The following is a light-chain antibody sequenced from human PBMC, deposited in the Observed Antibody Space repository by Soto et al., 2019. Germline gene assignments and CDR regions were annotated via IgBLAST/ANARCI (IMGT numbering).Light chain of an antibody. V-gene: IGKV1-8*01. CDR2: AAS. Sequence: AIRMTQSPSSFSASTGDRVTITCRASQGISSYLAWYQQKPGKAPKLLISAASTLQSGVPSRFSGSGSGTDFTLTISCLQSEDFATYYCQQYYSYSYTFGQGTKLEIK. CDR1: QGISSY. CDR3: QQYYSYSYT. J-gene: IGKJ2*01.